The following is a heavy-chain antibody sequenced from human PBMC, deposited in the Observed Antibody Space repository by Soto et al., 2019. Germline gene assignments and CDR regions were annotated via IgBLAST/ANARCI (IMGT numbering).Heavy chain of an antibody. D-gene: IGHD3-10*01. Sequence: PGGSLRLSCAASGFNFNNYAMSWVRQAPGKGLEWVSGITGSGGTTYYADSVKGRFIISRDNSKNTLYLQLNSLRAEDTALYFFAKEHYFGACPAYWGQGTPVTVSS. V-gene: IGHV3-23*01. CDR3: AKEHYFGACPAY. CDR1: GFNFNNYA. J-gene: IGHJ4*02. CDR2: ITGSGGTT.